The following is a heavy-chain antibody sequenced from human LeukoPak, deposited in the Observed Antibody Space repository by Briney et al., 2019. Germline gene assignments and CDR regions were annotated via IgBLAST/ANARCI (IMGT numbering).Heavy chain of an antibody. V-gene: IGHV1-69*05. CDR2: IIPIFGTA. CDR3: ARARIAAAGTEVFDY. D-gene: IGHD6-13*01. Sequence: GASVKVSCKASGGTFSSYAISWVRQAPGQGLEWMGGIIPIFGTANYAQKFQGRVTITTDESTSTAYMELSSLRSEDTAVYYCARARIAAAGTEVFDYWGQGTLVTVSS. J-gene: IGHJ4*02. CDR1: GGTFSSYA.